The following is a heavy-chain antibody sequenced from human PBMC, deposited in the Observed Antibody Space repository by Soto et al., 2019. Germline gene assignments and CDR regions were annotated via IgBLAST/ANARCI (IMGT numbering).Heavy chain of an antibody. CDR2: IYYSGST. Sequence: SETLSLTCTVSGGSISSGSYYWGWIRQPPGKGLEWIGSIYYSGSTYYNPSLKSRVTISVDTSKNQFSLKLSSVTAADTAVYYCARQVQGVAVGYYYYYYVDVWGKGTTVTASS. CDR1: GGSISSGSYY. D-gene: IGHD6-19*01. V-gene: IGHV4-39*01. J-gene: IGHJ6*03. CDR3: ARQVQGVAVGYYYYYYVDV.